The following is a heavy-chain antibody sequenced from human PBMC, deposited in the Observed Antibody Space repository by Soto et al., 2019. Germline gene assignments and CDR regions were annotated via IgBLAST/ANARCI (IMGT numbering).Heavy chain of an antibody. V-gene: IGHV5-51*01. CDR2: IYPGDSDT. J-gene: IGHJ6*02. D-gene: IGHD3-10*01. CDR3: ARLVSAGRYGMDV. CDR1: EYSFPNYW. Sequence: PGESLKISCKASEYSFPNYWIGWVRQMPGKGLEWMGIIYPGDSDTRYSPSFQGQVTISADKSISTAYLQWSSLKASDTAMYYCARLVSAGRYGMDVWGQGTTVTVSS.